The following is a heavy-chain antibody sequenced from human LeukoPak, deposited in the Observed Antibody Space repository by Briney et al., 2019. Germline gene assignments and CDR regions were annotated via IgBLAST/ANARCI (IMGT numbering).Heavy chain of an antibody. CDR3: ARDRGYCSGGSCYSIDWFDP. CDR2: IYYSGTS. V-gene: IGHV4-59*01. Sequence: SETLSLTCSVSGCSISSYYWNWIRQPPGKGLEWIGYIYYSGTSNYNPSLKSRVTISVDTSKNQFSLKLSSVTAADTAVYSCARDRGYCSGGSCYSIDWFDPWGQGTLVTVSS. CDR1: GCSISSYY. J-gene: IGHJ5*02. D-gene: IGHD2-15*01.